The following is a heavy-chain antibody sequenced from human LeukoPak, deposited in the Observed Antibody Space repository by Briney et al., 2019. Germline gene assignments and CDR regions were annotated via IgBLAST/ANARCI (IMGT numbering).Heavy chain of an antibody. CDR1: GFTFSSYA. D-gene: IGHD3-3*01. CDR3: AKILYDFWSGHLYYYYMDV. J-gene: IGHJ6*03. Sequence: PGGSLRLSCAASGFTFSSYAMSWVRQAPGKGLEWVSAISGSGGSTYYADSVKGRFTISRDNSKNTLYLQMNSLRAEDTAVYYCAKILYDFWSGHLYYYYMDVWGKGTTVTVSS. CDR2: ISGSGGST. V-gene: IGHV3-23*01.